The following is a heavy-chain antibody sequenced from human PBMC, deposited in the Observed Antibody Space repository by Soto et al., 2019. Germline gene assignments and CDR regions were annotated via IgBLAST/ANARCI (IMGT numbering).Heavy chain of an antibody. CDR2: INPNSGGT. CDR3: APSSNWNDVXY. D-gene: IGHD1-1*01. CDR1: GYTFTGYY. J-gene: IGHJ4*02. V-gene: IGHV1-2*02. Sequence: VSVKVSCKASGYTFTGYYMHWVRQAPGQGLEWMGWINPNSGGTNYAQKFQGSVTMTRDTSISTDYMELSRLRSYDTAVYYCAPSSNWNDVXYWGQGTLVTV.